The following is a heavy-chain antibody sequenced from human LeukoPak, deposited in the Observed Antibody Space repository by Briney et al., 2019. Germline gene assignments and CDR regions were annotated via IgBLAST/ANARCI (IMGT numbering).Heavy chain of an antibody. CDR1: GGTFSSYA. D-gene: IGHD5-18*01. CDR3: ARGSYSLHGMDV. J-gene: IGHJ6*02. Sequence: SVKVSCKASGGTFSSYAISWVRQAPGQGLEWMGRIIPILGIANYAQKFQGRVTITADKSTSTAYMELSSLRSEDTAVYYCARGSYSLHGMDVWGQGTTVTVSS. CDR2: IIPILGIA. V-gene: IGHV1-69*04.